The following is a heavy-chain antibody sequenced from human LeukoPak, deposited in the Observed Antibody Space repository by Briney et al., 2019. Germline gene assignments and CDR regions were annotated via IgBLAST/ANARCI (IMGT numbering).Heavy chain of an antibody. Sequence: SVTVSCKASGYTFTSYYMHWVRQAPGQGLEWMGGIIPIFGTANYAQKFQGRVTITTDESTSTAYMELSSLRSEDTAVYYCARDLGYCSSTSCPGPYNWNYGAFDIWGQGTMVTVSS. V-gene: IGHV1-69*05. CDR2: IIPIFGTA. CDR3: ARDLGYCSSTSCPGPYNWNYGAFDI. D-gene: IGHD2-2*01. J-gene: IGHJ3*02. CDR1: GYTFTSYY.